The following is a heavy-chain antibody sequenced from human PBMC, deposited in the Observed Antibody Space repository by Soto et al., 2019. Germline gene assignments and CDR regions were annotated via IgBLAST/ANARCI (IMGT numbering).Heavy chain of an antibody. CDR1: GFTFINYG. J-gene: IGHJ4*02. D-gene: IGHD3-22*01. Sequence: GGSLRLSCAASGFTFINYGMGWVRQAPGKGLEWVSSISGSGGSSYHADSVRGRITTSRDNSKNTLFLQMNNLRAEDTAIYYSAGRGEVEVTVFVYWVEGTTVTVSS. V-gene: IGHV3-23*01. CDR2: ISGSGGSS. CDR3: AGRGEVEVTVFVY.